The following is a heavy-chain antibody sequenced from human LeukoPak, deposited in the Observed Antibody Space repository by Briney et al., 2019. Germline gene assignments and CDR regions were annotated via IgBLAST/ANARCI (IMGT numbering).Heavy chain of an antibody. V-gene: IGHV3-23*01. CDR3: AKVPGGTYYFDY. CDR1: GFTLSTYA. Sequence: PGGSLRLSCAASGFTLSTYAMSWVRQAPGKGLEWVSAISGSGGSTYYADSVKGRFTISRDNSKNTLYLQMNSLRAEDTAVYYCAKVPGGTYYFDYWGQGTLVTVSS. D-gene: IGHD1-1*01. CDR2: ISGSGGST. J-gene: IGHJ4*02.